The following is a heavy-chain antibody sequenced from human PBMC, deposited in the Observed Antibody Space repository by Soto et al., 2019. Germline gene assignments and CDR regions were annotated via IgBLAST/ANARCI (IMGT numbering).Heavy chain of an antibody. D-gene: IGHD6-19*01. Sequence: QVQLVQSGAEVKKPGASVKVSCKASGYTFTTYGINWVRQAPGQGLEWMGWISAYNGNTNYAQKLQGRVTMTTGTSTSTAYMELRSLRSDDTAVYYCARVRGQWLSKGEFDPWGQGTLVTVSS. CDR2: ISAYNGNT. CDR3: ARVRGQWLSKGEFDP. V-gene: IGHV1-18*01. CDR1: GYTFTTYG. J-gene: IGHJ5*02.